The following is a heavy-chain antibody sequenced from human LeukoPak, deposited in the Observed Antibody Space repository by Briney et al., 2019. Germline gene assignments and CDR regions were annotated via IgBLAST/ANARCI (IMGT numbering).Heavy chain of an antibody. Sequence: GGSLRLSCAVSGFSASNNYMNWVRQAPGKGLEWVSLIYSRGGTSYADSVKGRSTISRDSSKNTLFLQMNCLRVEDTAVYYCARDPPGIAASGTYYWGQGTLVTVSS. CDR1: GFSASNNY. D-gene: IGHD6-13*01. CDR2: IYSRGGT. CDR3: ARDPPGIAASGTYY. V-gene: IGHV3-53*01. J-gene: IGHJ4*02.